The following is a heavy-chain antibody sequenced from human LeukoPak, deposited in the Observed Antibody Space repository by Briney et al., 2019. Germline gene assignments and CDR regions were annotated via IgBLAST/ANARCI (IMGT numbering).Heavy chain of an antibody. CDR1: GFTFSDYY. CDR2: ISSSGSTL. CDR3: ARGLGYCSGGSCRHPFDY. D-gene: IGHD2-15*01. Sequence: GGSLRLSCAASGFTFSDYYMSWIRQAPGKGLEWVSYISSSGSTLYYAGSVKGRFTISRDNAKNSLYLQMNSLRAEDTAVYYCARGLGYCSGGSCRHPFDYWGQGTLVTVSS. J-gene: IGHJ4*02. V-gene: IGHV3-11*04.